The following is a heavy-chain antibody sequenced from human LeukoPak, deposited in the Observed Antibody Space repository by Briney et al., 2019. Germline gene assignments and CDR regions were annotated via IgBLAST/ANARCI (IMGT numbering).Heavy chain of an antibody. CDR2: ISNDGSNK. Sequence: GGTLRLSCVASGFTFSTYAMNWVRQAPGKGLEWVAFISNDGSNKYYADSVKGRFTISRDNSKNTLYLQMNSLRAEDTAVYYCAGDKTAYVGFDYWGQGALVSVSS. J-gene: IGHJ4*02. V-gene: IGHV3-30*04. D-gene: IGHD4-23*01. CDR3: AGDKTAYVGFDY. CDR1: GFTFSTYA.